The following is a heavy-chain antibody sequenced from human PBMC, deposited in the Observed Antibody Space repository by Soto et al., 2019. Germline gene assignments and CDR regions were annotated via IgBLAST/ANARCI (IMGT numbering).Heavy chain of an antibody. J-gene: IGHJ4*02. D-gene: IGHD1-26*01. V-gene: IGHV4-31*03. CDR1: GDSTTSGGYY. Sequence: QVQLQESGPGLVRPSQTLSLTCTVSGDSTTSGGYYWSWVRQHPGKVLEWVGSIYYTGDTYYNPSLKSRITVSIDTSKNEFSLMVSSVTAADTAVYFCARGAPRPRDVPTYFHIWGQGTLVSVSS. CDR3: ARGAPRPRDVPTYFHI. CDR2: IYYTGDT.